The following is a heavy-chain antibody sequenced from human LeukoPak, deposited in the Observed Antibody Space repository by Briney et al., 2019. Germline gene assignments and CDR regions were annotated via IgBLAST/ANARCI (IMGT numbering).Heavy chain of an antibody. V-gene: IGHV3-20*04. CDR2: INWNGGST. J-gene: IGHJ4*02. D-gene: IGHD2-21*02. Sequence: GGSLRLSCAASGFTFDDYGMSWVRQAPGKGLEWVAGINWNGGSTGYADSVKGRFTISRDNAKNSLYLQMNSLRAEDTALYYCARVLPSYCGGDCYSGSKDYWGQGTLVTVSS. CDR3: ARVLPSYCGGDCYSGSKDY. CDR1: GFTFDDYG.